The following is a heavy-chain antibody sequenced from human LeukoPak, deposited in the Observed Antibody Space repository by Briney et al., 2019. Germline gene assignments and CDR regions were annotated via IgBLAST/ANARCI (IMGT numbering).Heavy chain of an antibody. CDR2: IYYTGAT. CDR3: ARVGGVPAALYYGMDV. CDR1: GGSISGDY. J-gene: IGHJ6*02. Sequence: SETLSLTCTVSGGSISGDYWSWIRQPPGKGLEWVAYIYYTGATNYNPSLKSRATISVDTSKNQFSLQLNSVTPEDTAVYYCARVGGVPAALYYGMDVWGQGTTVTVSS. V-gene: IGHV4-59*12. D-gene: IGHD2-2*01.